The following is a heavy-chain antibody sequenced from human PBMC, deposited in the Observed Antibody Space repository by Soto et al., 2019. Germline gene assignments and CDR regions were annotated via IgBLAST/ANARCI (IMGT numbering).Heavy chain of an antibody. Sequence: GGSLRLSCAASGFTFSSYGMHWVRQAPGKGLEWVAVISYDGSNKYYAESVKGRFTISRDNSKNTLYLQMNSLRAEDTALYYCAKGSSSWFYGMDVWGQGTTVTVSS. CDR2: ISYDGSNK. CDR1: GFTFSSYG. CDR3: AKGSSSWFYGMDV. V-gene: IGHV3-30*18. D-gene: IGHD6-13*01. J-gene: IGHJ6*02.